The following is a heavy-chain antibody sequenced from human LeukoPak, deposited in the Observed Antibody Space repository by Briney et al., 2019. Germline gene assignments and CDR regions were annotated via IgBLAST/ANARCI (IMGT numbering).Heavy chain of an antibody. V-gene: IGHV3-21*04. CDR2: ISSSSSYI. CDR3: GKDVTKGSSWYYGMDV. J-gene: IGHJ6*02. Sequence: GGSLRLSCAASGFTFSSYSMNWVRQAPGKGLEWVSSISSSSSYIYYADSVKGRFTISRDNAKNSLYLQMNSLRPEDTALYYCGKDVTKGSSWYYGMDVWGQGTTVTVFS. CDR1: GFTFSSYS. D-gene: IGHD6-13*01.